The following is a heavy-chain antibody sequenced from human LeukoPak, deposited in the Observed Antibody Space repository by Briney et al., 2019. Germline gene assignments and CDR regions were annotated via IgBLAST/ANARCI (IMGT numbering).Heavy chain of an antibody. V-gene: IGHV3-30*04. CDR2: VSLVGSKK. CDR1: GFNFNKYA. J-gene: IGHJ5*02. Sequence: PGGSLRLSCETSGFNFNKYAVHWLRQPPGKGLEWVAVVSLVGSKKFYADSVKGLFTVSRDNSKNILYLLMNILRPEDAAVYYCSRSPAHNWFDPWGQGTHVTVSS. CDR3: SRSPAHNWFDP.